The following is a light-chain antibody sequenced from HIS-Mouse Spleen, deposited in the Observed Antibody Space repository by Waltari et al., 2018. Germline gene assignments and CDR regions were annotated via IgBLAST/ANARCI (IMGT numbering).Light chain of an antibody. CDR1: ALPTKY. Sequence: YSLTQPPSVPVSPGQTARLTCAGDALPTKYAYWYQQKLVQAPVLVIYEDSKRPSGIPERFSGSSSGTMATLTISGAQVEDEADYYCYSTDSSGNHRVFGGGTKLTVL. CDR2: EDS. V-gene: IGLV3-10*01. CDR3: YSTDSSGNHRV. J-gene: IGLJ2*01.